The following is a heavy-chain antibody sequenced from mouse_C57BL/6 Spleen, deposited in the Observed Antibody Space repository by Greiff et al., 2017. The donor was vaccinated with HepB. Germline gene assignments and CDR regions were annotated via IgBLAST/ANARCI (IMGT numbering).Heavy chain of an antibody. CDR1: GYTFTEYT. D-gene: IGHD1-1*02. CDR3: ARHGYGSDEEGAMDY. Sequence: VQLQQSGAELVKPGASVKLSCKASGYTFTEYTIHWVKQRSGQGLEWIGWFYPGSGCIKYNEKFKDKVTLTADKSSSTVYMERSRLTSEDSAVYFSARHGYGSDEEGAMDYWGQGTSVTVSS. CDR2: FYPGSGCI. J-gene: IGHJ4*01. V-gene: IGHV1-62-2*01.